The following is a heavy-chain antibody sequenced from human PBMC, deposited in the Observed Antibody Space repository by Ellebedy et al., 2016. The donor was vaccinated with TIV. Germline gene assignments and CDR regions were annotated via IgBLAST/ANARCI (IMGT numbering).Heavy chain of an antibody. V-gene: IGHV5-51*01. CDR1: GSSFISYW. Sequence: GESLKISXKGSGSSFISYWIGWVRQVPGKGLEWMAIIYPGDSDTRYSPSFQGQVTISADKSISTAYLQWSSLQASDTAIYYCARHGSSGGYQIDFWGQGTLVTVSS. J-gene: IGHJ4*02. CDR2: IYPGDSDT. CDR3: ARHGSSGGYQIDF. D-gene: IGHD2-15*01.